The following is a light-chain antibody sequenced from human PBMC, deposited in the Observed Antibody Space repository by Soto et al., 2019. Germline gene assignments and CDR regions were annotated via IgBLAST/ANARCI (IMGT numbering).Light chain of an antibody. Sequence: VLPQFHATLSLSPGERETLSRRASHSVESYLAWYQQKPGQALRLLIYDASNRATGIPARFSGSGSGTDFTLIISSLAPEEFAVYYCQQRSHWPVTFGKGTKVDIK. CDR2: DAS. V-gene: IGKV3-11*01. CDR1: HSVESY. J-gene: IGKJ1*01. CDR3: QQRSHWPVT.